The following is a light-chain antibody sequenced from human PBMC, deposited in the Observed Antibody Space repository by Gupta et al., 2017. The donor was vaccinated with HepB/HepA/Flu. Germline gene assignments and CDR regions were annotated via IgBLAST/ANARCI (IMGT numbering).Light chain of an antibody. J-gene: IGKJ2*01. CDR3: HQYDWEQDT. V-gene: IGKV3-20*01. Sequence: EIGLTQSPCTLSLSPGDRVTLSCRASQSVTNNSLAWYHQRPGKAPRLLIYGASSRTSGISARFSGSGSGTDFTLTISRLDSEDFVMDYCHQYDWEQDTFGQGTKMEIK. CDR1: QSVTNNS. CDR2: GAS.